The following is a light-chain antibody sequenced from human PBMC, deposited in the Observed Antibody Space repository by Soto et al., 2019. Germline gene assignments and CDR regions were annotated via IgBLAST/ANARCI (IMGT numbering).Light chain of an antibody. J-gene: IGKJ2*01. CDR2: AAS. Sequence: EIVLTQSPGTLSLSPGERATLSCWASQSVSNNLVWYQQKPGQAPRLLISAASSSATGIPDRFSGSGSGTDFTLTISRLEPEDFAVYYCQQYSNAPVTFGQGTKVEIK. V-gene: IGKV3-20*01. CDR3: QQYSNAPVT. CDR1: QSVSNN.